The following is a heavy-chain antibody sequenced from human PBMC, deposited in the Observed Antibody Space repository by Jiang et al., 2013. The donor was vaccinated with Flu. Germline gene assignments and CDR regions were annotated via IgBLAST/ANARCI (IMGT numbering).Heavy chain of an antibody. V-gene: IGHV3-9*01. CDR1: GFRFEDDA. CDR2: IGWNSASI. CDR3: AKDRFGSTTFYYGLDV. Sequence: QLLESGGGLVQPGKSLRLSCEASGFRFEDDAMHWVRQAPGKGLEWVSGIGWNSASIAYADSVKGRFTVSRDNAKKTLYLEMNSLRVEDTALYYCAKDRFGSTTFYYGLDVWGQGTTVTVSS. J-gene: IGHJ6*02. D-gene: IGHD3-10*01.